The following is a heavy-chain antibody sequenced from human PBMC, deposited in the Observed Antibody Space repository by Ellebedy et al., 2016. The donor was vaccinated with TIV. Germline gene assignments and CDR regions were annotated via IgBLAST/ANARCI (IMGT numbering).Heavy chain of an antibody. J-gene: IGHJ4*02. D-gene: IGHD5-24*01. CDR2: ISGSGVTT. CDR1: GFTFSRTA. V-gene: IGHV3-23*01. Sequence: GESLKISXAASGFTFSRTAMSWVRQAPGKGLEWVSVISGSGVTTDYADFVKGRLTISRDNSKNTLILQMNSLRAEDTAEYYCARQREGYNFHYFDSWGQGTLVTVSS. CDR3: ARQREGYNFHYFDS.